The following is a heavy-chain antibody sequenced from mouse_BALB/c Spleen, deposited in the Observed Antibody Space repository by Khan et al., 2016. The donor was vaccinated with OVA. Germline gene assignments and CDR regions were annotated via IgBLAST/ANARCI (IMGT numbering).Heavy chain of an antibody. J-gene: IGHJ2*01. CDR1: GYSITSGYG. D-gene: IGHD3-3*01. Sequence: EVQLVESGPGLVKPSQSLSHTCTVTGYSITSGYGWNLIRQFPGNKLEWMDYISYSGSTNYNPSLKSRISITRDTSKNQFFLQLNSVTTEDTASYYCARTSRIKYWGQGTTLTVSA. CDR3: ARTSRIKY. CDR2: ISYSGST. V-gene: IGHV3-2*02.